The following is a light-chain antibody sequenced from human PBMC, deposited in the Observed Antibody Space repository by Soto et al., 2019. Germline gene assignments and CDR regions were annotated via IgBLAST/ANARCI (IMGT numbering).Light chain of an antibody. J-gene: IGKJ1*01. CDR2: DAS. CDR1: QSVSSY. CDR3: QQCNNWPPT. V-gene: IGKV3-11*01. Sequence: EIELTQSAAAVSLSPGERATLSCRASQSVSSYLAWYQQKPGQAPRLLIYDASSRATGIPARFSGSGSGTDFTLTISILQPDDFAVYYCQQCNNWPPTFGQGTKVDIK.